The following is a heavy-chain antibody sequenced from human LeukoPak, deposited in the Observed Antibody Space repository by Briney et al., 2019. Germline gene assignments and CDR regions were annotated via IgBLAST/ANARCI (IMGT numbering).Heavy chain of an antibody. D-gene: IGHD2-15*01. CDR3: ASRYCSGGSCHYWYFDL. V-gene: IGHV4-39*01. CDR1: GGSISSSSYY. CDR2: IYYSGST. J-gene: IGHJ2*01. Sequence: SETLSLTCTVSGGSISSSSYYWGWIRQPPGKGLEWIGSIYYSGSTYYNPSLKSRVTISVDTSKNQFSLKLSSVTAADTAVYYCASRYCSGGSCHYWYFDLWGRGTLVTAFS.